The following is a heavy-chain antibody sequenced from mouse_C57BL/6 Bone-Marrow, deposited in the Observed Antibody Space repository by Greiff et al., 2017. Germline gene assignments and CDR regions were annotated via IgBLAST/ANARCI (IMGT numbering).Heavy chain of an antibody. CDR1: GYTFTSYW. CDR2: IDPSDSYT. CDR3: AREGITTVVAHFDY. Sequence: QVQLQQPGAELVMPGASVKLSCKASGYTFTSYWMHWVKQRPGQGLEWIGEIDPSDSYTNYNQKFKGKSTLTVDKSSSTAYMQLSSLTSEDSAVYYCAREGITTVVAHFDYWGQGTTLTVS. D-gene: IGHD1-1*01. J-gene: IGHJ2*01. V-gene: IGHV1-69*01.